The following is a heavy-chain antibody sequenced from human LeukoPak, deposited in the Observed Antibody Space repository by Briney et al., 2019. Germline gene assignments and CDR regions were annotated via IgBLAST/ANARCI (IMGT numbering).Heavy chain of an antibody. CDR3: ARARVVVAATFRANWFDP. J-gene: IGHJ5*02. CDR1: GGSISSGGYS. V-gene: IGHV4-30-2*01. D-gene: IGHD2-15*01. Sequence: SETLSLTCAVSGGSISSGGYSWGWIRQPPGKGLEWIGYIHHSGSTYYNPSLKSRVTISVDRSKNQFSLKLSSVTAADTAVYYCARARVVVAATFRANWFDPWGQGTLVTVSS. CDR2: IHHSGST.